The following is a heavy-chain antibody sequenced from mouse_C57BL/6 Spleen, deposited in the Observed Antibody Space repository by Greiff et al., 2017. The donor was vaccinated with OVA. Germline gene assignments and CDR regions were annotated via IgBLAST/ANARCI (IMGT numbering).Heavy chain of an antibody. D-gene: IGHD1-1*01. CDR1: GFSLTSYG. J-gene: IGHJ1*03. CDR3: ASYYYGSSLWYFDV. V-gene: IGHV2-2*01. CDR2: IWSGGST. Sequence: VQRVESGPGLVQPSQSLSITCTVSGFSLTSYGVHWVRQSPGKGLEWLGVIWSGGSTDYNAAFISRLSISKDNSKSQVFFKMNSLQADDTAIYYCASYYYGSSLWYFDVWGTGTTVTVSS.